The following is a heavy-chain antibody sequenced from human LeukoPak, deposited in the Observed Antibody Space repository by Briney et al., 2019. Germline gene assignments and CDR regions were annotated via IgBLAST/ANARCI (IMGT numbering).Heavy chain of an antibody. CDR2: ISSKNYI. CDR1: AFTFSSYS. CDR3: ARESSVVVPAAKDI. D-gene: IGHD2-2*01. J-gene: IGHJ3*02. V-gene: IGHV3-21*01. Sequence: GRSLRLSCAASAFTFSSYSMNWVRQAPGKGLEWVSSISSKNYIYYADSVKGRSTISRDNAKNSLYLQMNSLRAEDTAVYYCARESSVVVPAAKDIWGQGTMVTVSS.